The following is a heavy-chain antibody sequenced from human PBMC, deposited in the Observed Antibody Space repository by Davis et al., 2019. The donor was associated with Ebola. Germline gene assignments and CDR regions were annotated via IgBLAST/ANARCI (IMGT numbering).Heavy chain of an antibody. V-gene: IGHV3-23*01. D-gene: IGHD3-3*01. J-gene: IGHJ6*02. CDR1: GFTFSSYA. CDR2: ISGSGGST. Sequence: GESLKISCSASGFTFSSYAMHWVRQAPGKGLEWVSAISGSGGSTYYADSVKGRFTISRDNSKNTLYLQMNSLRAEDTAVYYCAKGLGVTIFGVNGMDVWGQGTTVTVSS. CDR3: AKGLGVTIFGVNGMDV.